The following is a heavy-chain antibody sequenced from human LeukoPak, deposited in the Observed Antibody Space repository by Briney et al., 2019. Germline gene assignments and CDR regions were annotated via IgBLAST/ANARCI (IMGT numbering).Heavy chain of an antibody. CDR1: GDSVSSNSAA. D-gene: IGHD3-3*01. CDR3: ARVGLESRDYSYYYMDV. J-gene: IGHJ6*03. Sequence: SQTLSLTCAISGDSVSSNSAAWHWIRQSPSRGLEWLGRTYYRSKWYNEYAVSVKGRITINPDTSKNQFSLQLNSVTAADTAVYYCARVGLESRDYSYYYMDVWGKGTTVTVSS. V-gene: IGHV6-1*01. CDR2: TYYRSKWYN.